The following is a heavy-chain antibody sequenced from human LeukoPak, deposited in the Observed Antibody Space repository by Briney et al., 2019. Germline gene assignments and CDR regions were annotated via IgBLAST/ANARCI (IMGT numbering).Heavy chain of an antibody. CDR1: GGTISSYA. J-gene: IGHJ6*02. CDR3: ASISGGVISHSWESYYYGMDV. Sequence: EASVKVSCKASGGTISSYAISWVRQAPGQGLEWMGGIIPIFGTANYAQKFQGRVTITADESTSTAYMELSSLRSEDTAVYYCASISGGVISHSWESYYYGMDVWGQGTTVTVSS. V-gene: IGHV1-69*13. CDR2: IIPIFGTA. D-gene: IGHD3-10*01.